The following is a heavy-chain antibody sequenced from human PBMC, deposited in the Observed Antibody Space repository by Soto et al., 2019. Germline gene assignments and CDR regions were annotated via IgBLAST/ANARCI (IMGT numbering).Heavy chain of an antibody. CDR1: GFSLTTSGVG. CDR3: AQRTTTVTWWFDP. CDR2: ICWDDDK. D-gene: IGHD4-17*01. Sequence: QITLKESGPTLVKPTQTLTLTCTFSGFSLTTSGVGVGWIRQPPGKALEWLALICWDDDKRYSPSLKSRLTITKDTSKTQVVLTMTNMAPADTATYFCAQRTTTVTWWFDPWGQGPLVTVSS. V-gene: IGHV2-5*02. J-gene: IGHJ5*02.